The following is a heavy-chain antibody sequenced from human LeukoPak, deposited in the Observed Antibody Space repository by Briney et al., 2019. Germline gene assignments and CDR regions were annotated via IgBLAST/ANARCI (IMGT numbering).Heavy chain of an antibody. CDR2: IYYSGTT. V-gene: IGHV4-59*08. Sequence: PSETLSLTCTVPGDSISSNYWSWIRHPPGKAPEGMGYIYYSGTTNYNPSLTSQVTISVDTTKNQFPLTLNSATPAATAVYYCARLASSGWSHCDYWGQGTLVTVSS. CDR3: ARLASSGWSHCDY. D-gene: IGHD6-19*01. CDR1: GDSISSNY. J-gene: IGHJ4*02.